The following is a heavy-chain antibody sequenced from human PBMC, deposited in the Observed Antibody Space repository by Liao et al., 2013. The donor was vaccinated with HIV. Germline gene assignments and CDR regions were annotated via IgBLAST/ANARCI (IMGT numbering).Heavy chain of an antibody. D-gene: IGHD1-7*01. CDR1: GGSISDYY. Sequence: QVQLQESGPGLVKPSETLSLTCTVSGGSISDYYWTWIRQPAGGGLEWIGRFQSGGNTNYNPSLKSRVAMSVDVSQNQFSLKLTSVTPADTAVYYCARAPAGTANFVSWGQGILVTVSS. CDR2: FQSGGNT. J-gene: IGHJ4*02. CDR3: ARAPAGTANFVS. V-gene: IGHV4-4*07.